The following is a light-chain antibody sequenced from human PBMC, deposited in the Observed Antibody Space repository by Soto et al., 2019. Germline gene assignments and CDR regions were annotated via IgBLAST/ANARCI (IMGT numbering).Light chain of an antibody. CDR1: QSVSSY. CDR2: DAS. V-gene: IGKV3-11*01. Sequence: EIVLTQSPATLSLSPGERATLSCRASQSVSSYLAWYQQKPGQAPRLLIYDASNRATGIPARFSGSGSGTDFTFTISSLQPEDIATYYCQEFEDVPPHTFGGGTKVEIK. J-gene: IGKJ4*01. CDR3: QEFEDVPPHT.